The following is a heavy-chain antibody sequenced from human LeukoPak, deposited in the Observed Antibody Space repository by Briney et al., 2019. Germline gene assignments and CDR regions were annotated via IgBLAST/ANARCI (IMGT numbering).Heavy chain of an antibody. CDR2: IKQDGSEK. V-gene: IGHV3-7*01. Sequence: PGGSLRPSCAASGFTFSSYWMSWVRQAPGKGLEWVASIKQDGSEKYYVDSVKGRFTISRDNAKNSLYLQMNSLRAEDTAVYYCARDYYGSGSSHNYWGQGTLVTVSS. CDR1: GFTFSSYW. CDR3: ARDYYGSGSSHNY. D-gene: IGHD3-10*01. J-gene: IGHJ4*02.